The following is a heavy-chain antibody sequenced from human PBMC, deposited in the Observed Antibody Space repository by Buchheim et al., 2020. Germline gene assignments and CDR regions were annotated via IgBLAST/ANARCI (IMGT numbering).Heavy chain of an antibody. J-gene: IGHJ6*02. CDR1: GGSISSYY. CDR2: IYYSGST. V-gene: IGHV4-59*01. CDR3: ARDLYGSGSYFPYYYYGMDV. Sequence: QVQLQESGPGLVKPSETLSLTCTVSGGSISSYYWSWIRQPPGKGLEWIGYIYYSGSTNYNPSLKSRVTISVDTSKNQFSLKLSSVTAADTAVYYCARDLYGSGSYFPYYYYGMDVWGQGTT. D-gene: IGHD3-10*01.